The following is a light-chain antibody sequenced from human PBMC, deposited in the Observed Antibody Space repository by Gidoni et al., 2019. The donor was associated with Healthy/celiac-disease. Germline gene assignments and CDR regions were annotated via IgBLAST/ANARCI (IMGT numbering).Light chain of an antibody. Sequence: QSALTQPASVSESPGQSITISCTGTSSAVGGYNYVSWYQQHPGKAPKLMIYDVSNRPSGGSNRFSGSKSGNTASLTISGLQAEDEADYYCSSYTSSSTLGFGGGTKLTVL. CDR1: SSAVGGYNY. CDR2: DVS. CDR3: SSYTSSSTLG. V-gene: IGLV2-14*01. J-gene: IGLJ2*01.